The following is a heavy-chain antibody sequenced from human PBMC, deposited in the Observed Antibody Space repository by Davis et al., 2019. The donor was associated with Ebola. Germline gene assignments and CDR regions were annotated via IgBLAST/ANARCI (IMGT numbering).Heavy chain of an antibody. Sequence: PGGSLRLSCEASGFTFRDYYMIWIRQSPGKGLEWVSYISSTSTYRHYADSVKGRFTISRDDAKNSLYLQMNSLRAEDTAVYYCARDWASYYDILTGPFDYWGQGTLVTVSS. CDR3: ARDWASYYDILTGPFDY. CDR2: ISSTSTYR. J-gene: IGHJ4*02. CDR1: GFTFRDYY. V-gene: IGHV3-11*06. D-gene: IGHD3-9*01.